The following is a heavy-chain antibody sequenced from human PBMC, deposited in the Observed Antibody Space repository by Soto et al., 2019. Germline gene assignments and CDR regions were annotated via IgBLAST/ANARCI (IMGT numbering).Heavy chain of an antibody. CDR2: VYHNGIM. Sequence: SETLSLTCSVSGYSIRSGYYWGWVRQAPGKGLEWLGSVYHNGIMFHNPSFQSRVTISVDTSKNQFSLNLRSVTAADTAVYYCAALWFGELAFNYWGHGILVTVSA. V-gene: IGHV4-38-2*02. J-gene: IGHJ4*01. D-gene: IGHD3-10*01. CDR1: GYSIRSGYY. CDR3: AALWFGELAFNY.